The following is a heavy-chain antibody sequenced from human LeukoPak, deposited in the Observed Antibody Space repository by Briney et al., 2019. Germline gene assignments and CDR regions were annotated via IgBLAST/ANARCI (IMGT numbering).Heavy chain of an antibody. CDR2: IKNDGSDK. V-gene: IGHV3-7*01. Sequence: GGSLRLSCEASGFSFSSSWMTWVRQAPGKGLEWVATIKNDGSDKYYVDSVKGRFTLSRDNAKKSLYLQMNSLRVEDTAVYYCADLGYTDGGQGTLVTVSS. J-gene: IGHJ4*02. CDR1: GFSFSSSW. CDR3: ADLGYTD. D-gene: IGHD2-15*01.